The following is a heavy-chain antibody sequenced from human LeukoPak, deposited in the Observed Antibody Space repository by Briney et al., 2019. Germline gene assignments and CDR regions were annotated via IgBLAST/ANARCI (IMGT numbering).Heavy chain of an antibody. V-gene: IGHV3-74*01. Sequence: GGSLRLSCAASGFTFSSYWTHWVRQAPGKGLVWVSRINSDGSSTSYADSVKGRFTISRDNAKNTLYLQMNSLRAEDTAVYYCARGPYYYYYGMDVWGKGTTVTVSS. CDR2: INSDGSST. CDR3: ARGPYYYYYGMDV. J-gene: IGHJ6*04. CDR1: GFTFSSYW.